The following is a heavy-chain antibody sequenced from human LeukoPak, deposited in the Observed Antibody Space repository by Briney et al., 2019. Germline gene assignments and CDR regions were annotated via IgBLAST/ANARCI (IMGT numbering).Heavy chain of an antibody. CDR2: IYGGHTT. CDR3: ARGPSYYYDSSGYQFDY. D-gene: IGHD3-22*01. Sequence: GGSLRLSCAASGFTVSSNYMSWVRQAPGKGLKWVSVIYGGHTTYCADSVKGRFTISRDNSKNTLYLQMNSLRAEDTAVYYCARGPSYYYDSSGYQFDYWGQGTLVTVSS. J-gene: IGHJ4*02. CDR1: GFTVSSNY. V-gene: IGHV3-66*01.